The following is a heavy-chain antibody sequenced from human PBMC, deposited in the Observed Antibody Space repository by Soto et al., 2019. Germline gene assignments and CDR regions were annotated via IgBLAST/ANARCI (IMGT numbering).Heavy chain of an antibody. CDR1: GYTFTSYD. CDR2: MNPNRGNT. V-gene: IGHV1-8*01. D-gene: IGHD4-17*01. CDR3: ARGIKYGDYSRWFDP. Sequence: QVQLVQSGAEVKKPGASVKVSCKASGYTFTSYDINWVRQATGQGFEYLGWMNPNRGNTGYVKKFQGRVTMTRDTSMRTADMELSSLRSEDTAVYYCARGIKYGDYSRWFDPWGPGTLVTVSS. J-gene: IGHJ5*02.